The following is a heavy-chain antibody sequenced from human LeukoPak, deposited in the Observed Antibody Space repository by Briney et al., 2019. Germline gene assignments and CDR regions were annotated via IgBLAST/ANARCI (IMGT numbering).Heavy chain of an antibody. CDR2: ISSSSSTI. V-gene: IGHV3-48*01. CDR1: GFTFSSYS. Sequence: PGGSLRLSCAASGFTFSSYSMNWVRQAPGKGLEWVSYISSSSSTIYYADSVKGRFTISRDNAKNSLYLQMNSLRAEDTAVYYCARDAPPHRWGGSSWLFDYWGQGTLVTVSS. J-gene: IGHJ4*02. D-gene: IGHD6-13*01. CDR3: ARDAPPHRWGGSSWLFDY.